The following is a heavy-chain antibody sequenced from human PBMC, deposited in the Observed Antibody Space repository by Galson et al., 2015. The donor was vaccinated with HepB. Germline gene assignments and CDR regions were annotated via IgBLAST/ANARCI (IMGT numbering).Heavy chain of an antibody. V-gene: IGHV3-23*01. Sequence: SLRLSCAASGFTFSSYAMSWVRQAPGKGLEWVSGISGSGGNTHHADSVKGRFTISRDSSKNTLYLQMNSLRAEDTAVYYCAKVPVDYYDSSGLSYYFDYWGQGTLVNVSS. J-gene: IGHJ4*02. CDR3: AKVPVDYYDSSGLSYYFDY. D-gene: IGHD3-22*01. CDR2: ISGSGGNT. CDR1: GFTFSSYA.